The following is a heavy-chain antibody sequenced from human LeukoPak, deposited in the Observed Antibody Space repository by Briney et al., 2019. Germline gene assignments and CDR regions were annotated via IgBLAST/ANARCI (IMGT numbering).Heavy chain of an antibody. V-gene: IGHV4-34*01. CDR3: AKAWGVAAGLGDS. D-gene: IGHD2-15*01. Sequence: SETLSLTCDLYGGSFSGYCRTWIRQPPGKGLEWVGEMNGSGSTKYNPSLKSRVTISADTSKNQFSLKMTSVTAADTAVYYCAKAWGVAAGLGDSWGQGTLVTVSS. CDR2: MNGSGST. CDR1: GGSFSGYC. J-gene: IGHJ4*02.